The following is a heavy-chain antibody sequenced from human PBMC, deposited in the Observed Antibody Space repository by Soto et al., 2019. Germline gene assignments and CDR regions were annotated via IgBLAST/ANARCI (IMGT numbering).Heavy chain of an antibody. CDR1: GFTFSSYS. CDR2: ISSSSSTI. V-gene: IGHV3-48*02. D-gene: IGHD3-10*01. CDR3: ARDRFGELGYYYYGMDV. J-gene: IGHJ6*02. Sequence: EAQLVESGGGLVQPGGSLRLSCAASGFTFSSYSMNWVRQAPGKGLEWVSYISSSSSTIYYADSVKGRFTISRDNAKNSLYLQMNSLRDEDTAVYYCARDRFGELGYYYYGMDVWGQGTTVTVSS.